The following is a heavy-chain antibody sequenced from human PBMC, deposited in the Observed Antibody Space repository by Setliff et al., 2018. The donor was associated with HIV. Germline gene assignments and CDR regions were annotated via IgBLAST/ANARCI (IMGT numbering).Heavy chain of an antibody. CDR1: GGSISSHY. CDR2: IYYSGSN. J-gene: IGHJ3*02. Sequence: LSETLSLTCTVSGGSISSHYWSWIRQPPGKGLEWIGYIYYSGSNDCNPSLKNRVTISIDTSKNQVSLKLSSVTAADTAMYYCAREMATRFDAFDIWGQGTKVTVSS. CDR3: AREMATRFDAFDI. V-gene: IGHV4-59*11. D-gene: IGHD5-12*01.